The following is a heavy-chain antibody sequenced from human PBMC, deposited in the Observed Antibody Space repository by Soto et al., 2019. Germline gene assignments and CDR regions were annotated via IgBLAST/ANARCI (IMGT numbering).Heavy chain of an antibody. CDR3: AKVVPMGSDY. V-gene: IGHV3-30*18. D-gene: IGHD3-10*01. CDR1: GFAFSSYG. J-gene: IGHJ4*02. CDR2: ISYDGGNK. Sequence: PGGSLRLSCAVSGFAFSSYGMHWVRQAPDKGLEWVAVISYDGGNKYYSDSVKGRFTISRDNYKNTVYLQMNNLRAEDSAVYYGAKVVPMGSDYWGQGTMVTVCS.